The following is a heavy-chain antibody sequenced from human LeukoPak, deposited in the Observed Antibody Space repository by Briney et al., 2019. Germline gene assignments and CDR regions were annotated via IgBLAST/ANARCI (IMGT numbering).Heavy chain of an antibody. D-gene: IGHD3-22*01. CDR1: GFTFSSYA. V-gene: IGHV3-23*01. CDR3: ARAGTYDSSGFDAPDI. CDR2: ISGSGGST. J-gene: IGHJ3*02. Sequence: PGGSLRLSCAAAGFTFSSYAMSWVRLAPGKGLEWVSAISGSGGSTYYADSVKGRFTISRDNSKNTLYLQMNSLRAEDTAVYYCARAGTYDSSGFDAPDIWGQGTMVTVSS.